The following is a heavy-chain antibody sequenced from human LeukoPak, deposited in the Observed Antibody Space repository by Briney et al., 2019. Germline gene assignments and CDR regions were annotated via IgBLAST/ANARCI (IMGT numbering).Heavy chain of an antibody. Sequence: GGSLRLSCAASGFTFSSYSMNWVRQAPGKRLEWVSYISSSSSTIYYADSVKGRFTISRDNAKNSLYLQMNSLRDEDTAVYYCASTFRCSGGSCPHWGQGTLVTVSS. CDR1: GFTFSSYS. V-gene: IGHV3-48*02. CDR3: ASTFRCSGGSCPH. J-gene: IGHJ4*02. D-gene: IGHD2-15*01. CDR2: ISSSSSTI.